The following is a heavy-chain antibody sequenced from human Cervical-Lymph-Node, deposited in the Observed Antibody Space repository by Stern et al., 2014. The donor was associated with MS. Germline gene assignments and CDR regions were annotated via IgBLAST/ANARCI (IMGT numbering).Heavy chain of an antibody. CDR2: IYYSGTT. Sequence: QVQLQESGPGLVKPSQTLSLTCTVSGDSIISTSYYWSWIRPHPTKGLEWIGYIYYSGTTYSNPSLQSRLSMSVDTSKNQFSLKLNSVTAADTAVYYCARFRTIFDWFDPWGQGTLVTVSS. V-gene: IGHV4-31*03. CDR1: GDSIISTSYY. CDR3: ARFRTIFDWFDP. J-gene: IGHJ5*02. D-gene: IGHD3-3*01.